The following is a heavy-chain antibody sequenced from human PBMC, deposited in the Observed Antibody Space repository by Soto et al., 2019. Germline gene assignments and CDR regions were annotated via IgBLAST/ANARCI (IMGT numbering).Heavy chain of an antibody. D-gene: IGHD1-26*01. CDR3: AREGQGRGSYFSGMDV. Sequence: ASVKVSCKASGYTFTSYGISWVRQAPGQGLEWMGWISAYNGNTNYAQKLQGRVTMTTDTSTSTAYMELRSLRSDDTAVYYCAREGQGRGSYFSGMDVWGQGTTVTVSS. J-gene: IGHJ6*02. V-gene: IGHV1-18*01. CDR2: ISAYNGNT. CDR1: GYTFTSYG.